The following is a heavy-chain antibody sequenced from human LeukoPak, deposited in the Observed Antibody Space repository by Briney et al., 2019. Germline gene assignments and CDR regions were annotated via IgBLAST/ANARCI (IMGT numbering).Heavy chain of an antibody. CDR1: GGSISSTTYY. Sequence: SETPSLTCTVSGGSISSTTYYWGWIRQPPGKGLEWIGSVYYRGNTYYNPSLKSRVTISVVTSKTQCSLSPNSFTAADTAVYYCASRSGSFSDALDIWGQGTLVTVSS. D-gene: IGHD3-10*01. CDR3: ASRSGSFSDALDI. J-gene: IGHJ3*02. V-gene: IGHV4-39*01. CDR2: VYYRGNT.